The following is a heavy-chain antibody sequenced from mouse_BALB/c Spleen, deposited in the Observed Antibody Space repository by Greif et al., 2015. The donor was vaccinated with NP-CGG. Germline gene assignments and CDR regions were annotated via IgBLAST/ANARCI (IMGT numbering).Heavy chain of an antibody. CDR3: AREGGVRRGGWFAY. CDR1: GYTFSSYW. Sequence: QVQLQQSGAELMKPGASVKISCKATGYTFSSYWIEWVKQRPGHGLEWIGEILPGSGSTNYNGKFKGRATFTADTSSNTECKRHSSVTCEGSAVVYCAREGGVRRGGWFAYWGQGTLVTVSA. CDR2: ILPGSGST. J-gene: IGHJ3*01. V-gene: IGHV1-9*01.